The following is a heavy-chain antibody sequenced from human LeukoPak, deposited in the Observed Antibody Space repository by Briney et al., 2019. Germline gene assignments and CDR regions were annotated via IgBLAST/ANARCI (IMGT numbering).Heavy chain of an antibody. Sequence: SVKVSCKASGGSFSSYAVNWVRQAPGQGLEWMGGIISMFGTTNYAEKFQGRVTITADESTNTAYMELSSLRSEDTAVYYCARGSVPIAVAGTSPFDYWGQGTLVTVSS. D-gene: IGHD6-19*01. CDR3: ARGSVPIAVAGTSPFDY. CDR1: GGSFSSYA. J-gene: IGHJ4*02. V-gene: IGHV1-69*13. CDR2: IISMFGTT.